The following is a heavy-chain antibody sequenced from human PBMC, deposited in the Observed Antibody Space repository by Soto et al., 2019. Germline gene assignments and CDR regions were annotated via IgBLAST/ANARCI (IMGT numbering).Heavy chain of an antibody. Sequence: SETLSLTCTVSGGSISSGGYYWSWIRQHPGKGLEWIGYIYYSGSTYYNPSLKSRVTISVDTSKNQFSLKLSSVTAADTAVYYCASQAYGEYYFDYWAREPWSPSPQ. CDR3: ASQAYGEYYFDY. CDR1: GGSISSGGYY. J-gene: IGHJ4*02. V-gene: IGHV4-31*03. D-gene: IGHD4-17*01. CDR2: IYYSGST.